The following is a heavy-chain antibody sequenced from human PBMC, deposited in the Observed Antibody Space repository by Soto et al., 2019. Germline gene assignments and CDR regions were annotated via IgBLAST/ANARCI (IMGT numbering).Heavy chain of an antibody. CDR3: ATSDATGHRF. V-gene: IGHV4-30-4*01. D-gene: IGHD2-15*01. CDR1: GDSISSGDYY. CDR2: IYYTGST. J-gene: IGHJ4*02. Sequence: PSETLSLTCSVSGDSISSGDYYWSWIRQPPGKGLEWIGYIYYTGSTYYNPSLGSRLIISVDTSKNHFSLRLTSLTAADAAVYYCATSDATGHRFWGQGALVTSPQ.